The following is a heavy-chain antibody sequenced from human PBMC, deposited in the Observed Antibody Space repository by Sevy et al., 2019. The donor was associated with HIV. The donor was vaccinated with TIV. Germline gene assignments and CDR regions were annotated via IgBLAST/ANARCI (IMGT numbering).Heavy chain of an antibody. D-gene: IGHD1-26*01. CDR2: IYNSGRA. CDR3: AREGSGSYGNWFDP. CDR1: GDSIRSYY. J-gene: IGHJ5*02. V-gene: IGHV4-59*01. Sequence: SETLSLTCTVSGDSIRSYYWSWIRQPPGKGLEWVGYIYNSGRANYNPSLKSRVTISVDMSKNHFSLKLSSVTAADTAVYYCAREGSGSYGNWFDPWGQGTLVTVSS.